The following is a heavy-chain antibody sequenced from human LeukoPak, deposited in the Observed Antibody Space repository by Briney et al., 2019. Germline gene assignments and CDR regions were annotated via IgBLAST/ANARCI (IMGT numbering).Heavy chain of an antibody. J-gene: IGHJ4*02. CDR3: ARVSRTRQLVRYFDY. V-gene: IGHV4-59*01. Sequence: SETLSLTCTVSGGSISSYYWSWIRQSPGKGLEWIGYIYYSGSTNYNPSLKSQVTISVDTSKNQFSLKLSSVTAADTAVYYCARVSRTRQLVRYFDYWGQGTLVTVSS. CDR2: IYYSGST. D-gene: IGHD6-13*01. CDR1: GGSISSYY.